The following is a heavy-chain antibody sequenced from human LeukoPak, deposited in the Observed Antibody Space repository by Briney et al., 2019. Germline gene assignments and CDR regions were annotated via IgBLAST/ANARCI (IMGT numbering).Heavy chain of an antibody. D-gene: IGHD3-3*01. V-gene: IGHV1-24*01. CDR3: ATGPYDFWSGYFFSFDY. J-gene: IGHJ4*02. CDR1: GYTLTELS. CDR2: FHPEDGET. Sequence: GSVKVSCKVSGYTLTELSMHWVRQAPGKGVEWMGGFHPEDGETSYAQKFQRRVTMNEDTSKDTAYMELSSLRSEDTAVYYCATGPYDFWSGYFFSFDYWGQGTLVTVSS.